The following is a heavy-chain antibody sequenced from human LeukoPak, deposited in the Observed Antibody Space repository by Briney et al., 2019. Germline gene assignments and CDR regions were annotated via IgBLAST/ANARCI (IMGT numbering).Heavy chain of an antibody. Sequence: GGSLRLSCAASGFTFSSSAMSWVRQVPGKGLEWVSGISASGGSTSYADSVRGRFTISRDNSKNTLYVQMNSLRDEDTAVYYCAKDHRWESPHYLDSWGQGTLVTVSS. V-gene: IGHV3-23*01. CDR2: ISASGGST. CDR1: GFTFSSSA. J-gene: IGHJ4*02. CDR3: AKDHRWESPHYLDS. D-gene: IGHD1-26*01.